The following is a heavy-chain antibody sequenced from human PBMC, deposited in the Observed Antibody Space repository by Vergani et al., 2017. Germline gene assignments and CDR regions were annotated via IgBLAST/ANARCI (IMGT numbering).Heavy chain of an antibody. CDR2: IDHTGRP. CDR3: AGVNTETNGHLYYYYYMDV. Sequence: QVQLQQWGGGLLKPSETLSLTCVVNGGSLTSYHWTWIRQSPGEGLEWVGDIDHTGRPDYNPSLKSRLTMSVDKSRNQFSLTLNSVTATDTAIYFCAGVNTETNGHLYYYYYMDVWGQGTAVTVS. D-gene: IGHD4-11*01. J-gene: IGHJ6*03. V-gene: IGHV4-34*01. CDR1: GGSLTSYH.